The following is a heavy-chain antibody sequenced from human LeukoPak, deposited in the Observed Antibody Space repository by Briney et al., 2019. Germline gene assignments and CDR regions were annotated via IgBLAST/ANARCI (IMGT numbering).Heavy chain of an antibody. CDR1: GGTFISYA. V-gene: IGHV1-69*05. CDR3: ARMGHGYSLDDAFDI. J-gene: IGHJ3*02. CDR2: IIPIFGTA. D-gene: IGHD5-18*01. Sequence: AVKVSCKGSGGTFISYAISGVRQAPGQGLEWMGRIIPIFGTANYGQKFQGRVTITTDESTSTAYMELSSLRSEDTAVYYCARMGHGYSLDDAFDIWGQGTMVTVSS.